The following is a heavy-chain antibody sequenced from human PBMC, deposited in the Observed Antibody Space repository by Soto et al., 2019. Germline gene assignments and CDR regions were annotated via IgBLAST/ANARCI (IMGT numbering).Heavy chain of an antibody. V-gene: IGHV3-21*01. J-gene: IGHJ4*02. CDR3: ARDPGGLWQNIDD. D-gene: IGHD5-18*01. Sequence: GGSLRLSCAASGFTFSSYSMNWVRQAPGKGLEWVSSISSSSSYIYYADSVKGRFTISRDNAKNSLYLQMNGLRAEDTAVYYCARDPGGLWQNIDDWGQGTLVTVSS. CDR1: GFTFSSYS. CDR2: ISSSSSYI.